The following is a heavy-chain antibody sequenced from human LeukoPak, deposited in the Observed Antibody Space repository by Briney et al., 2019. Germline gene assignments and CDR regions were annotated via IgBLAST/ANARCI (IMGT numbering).Heavy chain of an antibody. V-gene: IGHV3-7*01. CDR3: ARDDITMIVVAFDY. Sequence: SGGSLRLSCAVSGFTFSSYCMSWVRQAPGKGREGVANIKQGGCEKYYVDSVKGRFTISRDDAKNALYLQMNRLRAEDTAVYYCARDDITMIVVAFDYWGQGTLVTVSS. CDR2: IKQGGCEK. CDR1: GFTFSSYC. D-gene: IGHD3-22*01. J-gene: IGHJ4*02.